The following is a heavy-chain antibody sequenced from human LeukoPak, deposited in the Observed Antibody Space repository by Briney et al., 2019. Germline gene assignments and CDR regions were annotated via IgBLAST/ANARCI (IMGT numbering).Heavy chain of an antibody. CDR3: AKYAVVPAALAYYYYYMDV. J-gene: IGHJ6*03. CDR1: GFTFSSYG. D-gene: IGHD2-2*01. Sequence: GGSLRLSCAGSGFTFSSYGMNWVRQAPGKGLEWVSYISSSSSIIYYAESLKGRFTISRDNAENSLYLQVNSLRAEDTAVYYCAKYAVVPAALAYYYYYMDVWGKGTTVTVSS. V-gene: IGHV3-48*01. CDR2: ISSSSSII.